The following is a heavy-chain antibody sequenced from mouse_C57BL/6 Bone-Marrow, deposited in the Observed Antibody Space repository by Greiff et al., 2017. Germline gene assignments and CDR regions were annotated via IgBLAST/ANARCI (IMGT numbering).Heavy chain of an antibody. CDR3: ARATTVPRFFGV. CDR1: GYTFTSYD. Sequence: VQLQQSGPELVKPGASVKLSCKASGYTFTSYDITWVKQRPGQGLEWIGWIYPRAGSTKYNEKFKGKATLTVDTSSSTAYMELHSLTSEDSAVYFCARATTVPRFFGVWGTGTTVTVSS. CDR2: IYPRAGST. V-gene: IGHV1-85*01. D-gene: IGHD1-1*01. J-gene: IGHJ1*03.